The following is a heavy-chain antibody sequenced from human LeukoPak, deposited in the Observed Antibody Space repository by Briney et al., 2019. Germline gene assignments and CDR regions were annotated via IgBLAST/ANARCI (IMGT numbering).Heavy chain of an antibody. Sequence: ASVKVSCKASGYTFTGYYMHWVRQAPGQGVEWMGWINPNSGGTDYAQKFQGRVTMARDTSTSTVYMELSSLRSEDTAVYYCARDPHGWDYWGQGTLVTVSS. CDR1: GYTFTGYY. J-gene: IGHJ4*02. CDR3: ARDPHGWDY. D-gene: IGHD4-17*01. V-gene: IGHV1-2*02. CDR2: INPNSGGT.